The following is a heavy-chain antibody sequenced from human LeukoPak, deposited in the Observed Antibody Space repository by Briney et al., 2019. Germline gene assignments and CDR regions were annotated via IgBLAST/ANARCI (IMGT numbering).Heavy chain of an antibody. D-gene: IGHD1-26*01. Sequence: GGSLRLSCAASGFTFSSYSMNWIRQAPGKGLEWVSSISSSTSYIYYADSVKGRFTISRDNAKNSLFLQMNSLRVEDTAIYYCARGGSYPGCWGQGTLVTVSS. J-gene: IGHJ4*02. CDR2: ISSSTSYI. V-gene: IGHV3-21*04. CDR1: GFTFSSYS. CDR3: ARGGSYPGC.